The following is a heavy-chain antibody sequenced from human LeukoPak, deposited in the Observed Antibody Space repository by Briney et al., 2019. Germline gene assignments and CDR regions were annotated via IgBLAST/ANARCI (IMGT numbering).Heavy chain of an antibody. D-gene: IGHD3-16*01. CDR1: GFIFSSYE. Sequence: GGSLRLSRVASGFIFSSYEMNWVRQAPGKGLERVSYISSSGSSIYYVDSVKGRFTISRDNAKNSLFLQMNSLRAEDTAVYYCATGGTYWGQGALVTVSS. V-gene: IGHV3-48*03. J-gene: IGHJ4*02. CDR2: ISSSGSSI. CDR3: ATGGTY.